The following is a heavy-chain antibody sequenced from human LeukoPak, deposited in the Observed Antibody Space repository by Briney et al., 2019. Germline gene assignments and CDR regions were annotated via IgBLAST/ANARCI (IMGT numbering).Heavy chain of an antibody. J-gene: IGHJ4*02. CDR1: GGSISSYF. Sequence: SETLSLTCTVSGGSISSYFWSWIRQPPGKGLEWIGYIHNSGTTNYNPSLKSRVTISVDTFKNQFSLKLSSVTAADTAVYYCARQGSGRDYWGQGTLVTVSS. D-gene: IGHD6-19*01. CDR2: IHNSGTT. V-gene: IGHV4-59*08. CDR3: ARQGSGRDY.